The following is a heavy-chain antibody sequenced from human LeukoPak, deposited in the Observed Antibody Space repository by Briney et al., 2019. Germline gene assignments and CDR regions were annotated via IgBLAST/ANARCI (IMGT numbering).Heavy chain of an antibody. D-gene: IGHD6-19*01. J-gene: IGHJ4*02. CDR1: GGSISSYY. V-gene: IGHV4-59*01. CDR2: IYYSGST. CDR3: ARAGAVAGVDY. Sequence: SETLSLTCTVSGGSISSYYWSWIRQPPGKVLEWIGYIYYSGSTNYNPSLKSRVTISVDTSKNQFSLKLSSVTAADTAVYYCARAGAVAGVDYWGQGTLVTVSS.